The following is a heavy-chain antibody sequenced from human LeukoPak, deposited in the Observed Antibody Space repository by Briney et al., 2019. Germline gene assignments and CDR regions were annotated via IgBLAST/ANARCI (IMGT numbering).Heavy chain of an antibody. J-gene: IGHJ6*03. Sequence: SEPLSLTCTVSGGSISSGGYYWSWIRQHPGKGLEWIGYIYYSGSTYYNPSLKSRVTISVDTSKNQFSLKLSSVTAADTAVYYCAREKNYYYMDVWGKGTTVTVSS. D-gene: IGHD2/OR15-2a*01. CDR1: GGSISSGGYY. CDR2: IYYSGST. V-gene: IGHV4-31*03. CDR3: AREKNYYYMDV.